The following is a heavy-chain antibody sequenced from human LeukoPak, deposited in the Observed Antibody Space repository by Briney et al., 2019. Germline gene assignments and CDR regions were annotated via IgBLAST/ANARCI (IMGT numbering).Heavy chain of an antibody. J-gene: IGHJ4*02. CDR3: ARDRGVGATRSALDY. CDR1: GGSISSGSYY. V-gene: IGHV4-61*02. CDR2: IYTSGST. D-gene: IGHD1-26*01. Sequence: PSETLSLTCTVSGGSISSGSYYWSWIRQPAGKGLEWIGRIYTSGSTNYNPSLKSRVTISVDTSKNQFSLKLSSVTAADTAVYYCARDRGVGATRSALDYWGQGTLVTVSS.